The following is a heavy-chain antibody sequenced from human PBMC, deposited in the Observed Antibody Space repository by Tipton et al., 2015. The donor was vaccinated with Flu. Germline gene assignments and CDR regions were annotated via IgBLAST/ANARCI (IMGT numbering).Heavy chain of an antibody. CDR3: ARGYDRPLDV. CDR1: GFTFGSYG. Sequence: CAASGFTFGSYGMHWVRQAPGKGLECVAVIWYDGTNIYYANSVEGRFTISRENSKNTLYLQMDNLRGEDTGVYYCARGYDRPLDVWGQGTTVIVSS. V-gene: IGHV3-33*01. CDR2: IWYDGTNI. J-gene: IGHJ6*02. D-gene: IGHD3-22*01.